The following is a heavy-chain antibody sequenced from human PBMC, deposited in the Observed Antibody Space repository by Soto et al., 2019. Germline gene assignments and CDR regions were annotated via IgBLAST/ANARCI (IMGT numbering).Heavy chain of an antibody. CDR3: ARHQMYYDFWSGYYGSDY. CDR2: IYPGDSDT. CDR1: GYSFTSYW. V-gene: IGHV5-51*01. D-gene: IGHD3-3*01. J-gene: IGHJ4*02. Sequence: GESLKISCKGSGYSFTSYWIGWVRQMPGKGLEWMGIIYPGDSDTRYSPSFQGQVTISADKSISTAYLQWSSLKASDTAMYYCARHQMYYDFWSGYYGSDYWGQGTLVTVSS.